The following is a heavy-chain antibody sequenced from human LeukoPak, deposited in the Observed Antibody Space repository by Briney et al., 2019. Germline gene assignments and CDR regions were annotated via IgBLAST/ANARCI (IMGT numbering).Heavy chain of an antibody. CDR1: GGSISSSFYY. D-gene: IGHD1-1*01. J-gene: IGHJ6*02. Sequence: SETLSLTCTVSGGSISSSFYYWSWIRQPPGKGLEWIGYIFDSGSTNYNPSLKSRVTISVDTSKNQFSLKLSSVTAADTAVYYCARVGGTNYYYYGMDVWGQGTTVTVSS. CDR2: IFDSGST. CDR3: ARVGGTNYYYYGMDV. V-gene: IGHV4-61*01.